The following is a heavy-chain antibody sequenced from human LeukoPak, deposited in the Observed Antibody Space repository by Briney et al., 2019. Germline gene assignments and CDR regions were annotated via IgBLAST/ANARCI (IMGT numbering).Heavy chain of an antibody. CDR1: GFTFSSYA. V-gene: IGHV3-23*01. CDR2: ISGSGSRT. Sequence: GGSLRLSCAASGFTFSSYAMNWVRQAPGKGLEWVSAISGSGSRTFYADSVKGRFTISRDNAKNSLYLQMNSLRAEDTAVYYCETGTGYWGQGTLVTVSS. J-gene: IGHJ4*02. CDR3: ETGTGY. D-gene: IGHD1-1*01.